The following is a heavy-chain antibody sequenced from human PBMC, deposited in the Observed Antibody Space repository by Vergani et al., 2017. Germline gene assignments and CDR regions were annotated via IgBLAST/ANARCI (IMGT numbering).Heavy chain of an antibody. D-gene: IGHD3-10*01. CDR3: ATWGLVWFEELLSPARYYYYGMDV. V-gene: IGHV1-69*13. Sequence: QVQLVQSGAEVKKPGSSVKVSCKASGGTFSSYAISWVRQAPGQGLEWMGRTIPSFGTANYAQKFQGRVTIPADESTSTAYMELSSLRSEDTAVYYCATWGLVWFEELLSPARYYYYGMDVWGQGTTVTVSS. CDR1: GGTFSSYA. J-gene: IGHJ6*02. CDR2: TIPSFGTA.